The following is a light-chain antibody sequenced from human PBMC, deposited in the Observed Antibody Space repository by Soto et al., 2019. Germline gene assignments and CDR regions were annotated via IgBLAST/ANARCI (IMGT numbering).Light chain of an antibody. CDR1: SSNIGAGYD. Sequence: QSVLTQPPSVSGAPGQRVTISCTGSSSNIGAGYDVHWYQQLPGTAPKLLIYGNSDRPSGVPDRFSGSKSGTSASLAITGLQAEDEADYYCQSYDSSLSALVVVGGGTQLTVL. V-gene: IGLV1-40*01. CDR2: GNS. CDR3: QSYDSSLSALVV. J-gene: IGLJ2*01.